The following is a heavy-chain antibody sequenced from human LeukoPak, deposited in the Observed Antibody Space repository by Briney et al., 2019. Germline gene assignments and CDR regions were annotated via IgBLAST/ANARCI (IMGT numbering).Heavy chain of an antibody. CDR3: ARERAVKGSWFDP. CDR1: GYTFTSYY. CDR2: INPNSGGT. V-gene: IGHV1-2*02. Sequence: GASVKVSCKASGYTFTSYYMHWVRQAPGQGLEWMGWINPNSGGTNYAQKFQGRVTMTRDTSISTAYMELSRLRSDDTAVYYCARERAVKGSWFDPWGQGTLVTVSS. J-gene: IGHJ5*02. D-gene: IGHD1-26*01.